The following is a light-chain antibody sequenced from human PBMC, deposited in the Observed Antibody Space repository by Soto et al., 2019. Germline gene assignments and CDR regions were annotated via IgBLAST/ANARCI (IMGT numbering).Light chain of an antibody. V-gene: IGKV2-30*01. CDR2: MVS. Sequence: DIVMTQSPLSLPVTPVEPASISCRSSRGLTYDDGDAYLNWLQQRPGQSPRRLIYMVSKRDSGVPDRFSGSGSGTDFTLKISRVEAEDVGFYYCMQGTHWPPTFGQGTKVDIK. J-gene: IGKJ1*01. CDR3: MQGTHWPPT. CDR1: RGLTYDDGDAY.